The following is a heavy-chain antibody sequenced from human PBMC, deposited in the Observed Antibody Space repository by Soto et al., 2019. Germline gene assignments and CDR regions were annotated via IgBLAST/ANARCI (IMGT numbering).Heavy chain of an antibody. J-gene: IGHJ4*02. CDR2: ISAYNGNT. CDR3: ASGRYYDSSGITLSFDY. V-gene: IGHV1-18*04. CDR1: GYTFTSYG. D-gene: IGHD3-22*01. Sequence: GASVKVSCKASGYTFTSYGISWVRQAPGQGLEWMGWISAYNGNTNYAQKLQGRVTMTTDTSTSTAYMELRSLRSDDTAVYYCASGRYYDSSGITLSFDYWGQGTLVTVSS.